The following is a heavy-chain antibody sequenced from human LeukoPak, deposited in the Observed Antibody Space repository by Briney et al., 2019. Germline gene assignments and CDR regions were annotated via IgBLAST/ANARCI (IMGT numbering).Heavy chain of an antibody. J-gene: IGHJ6*02. V-gene: IGHV1-69*13. Sequence: GASVKVSCKASGGTFSSYAISWVRQAPGQGLEWMAGIIPIFGTANYAQKFQGRVTITADESTSTAYMELSSLRSEDTAVYYCARDHIVVVPAAAQDRQYYAMDVWGQGTTVTVSS. D-gene: IGHD2-2*01. CDR3: ARDHIVVVPAAAQDRQYYAMDV. CDR2: IIPIFGTA. CDR1: GGTFSSYA.